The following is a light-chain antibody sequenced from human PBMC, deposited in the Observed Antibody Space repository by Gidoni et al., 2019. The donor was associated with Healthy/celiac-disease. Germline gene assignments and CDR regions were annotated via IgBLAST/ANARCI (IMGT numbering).Light chain of an antibody. CDR1: QSVSRSY. CDR2: GAS. J-gene: IGKJ2*01. CDR3: QQYGSSPPYT. V-gene: IGKV3-20*01. Sequence: EIVLTQSPGTLALSPGERATLSCRASQSVSRSYLAWYQQKPGQAPRLLSYGASSRATGIPDSFSGSGSGTDFTLTISRLEPEDFAVYYCQQYGSSPPYTFGQGTKLEIK.